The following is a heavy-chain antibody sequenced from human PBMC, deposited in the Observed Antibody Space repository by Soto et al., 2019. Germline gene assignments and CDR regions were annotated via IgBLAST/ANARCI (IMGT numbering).Heavy chain of an antibody. CDR2: ISAYNGNT. CDR1: GYTFTSYG. CDR3: ARVYFSSTSCYRRSFDY. Sequence: QVQLVQSGAEVKKPGASVKVSCKASGYTFTSYGISWVRQAPGQGLEWMGWISAYNGNTNDAQKLQGRVTMTIDTSTSTAYMELRSLSSDDTAGYYCARVYFSSTSCYRRSFDYWGQGTLVTVSS. D-gene: IGHD2-2*01. J-gene: IGHJ4*02. V-gene: IGHV1-18*01.